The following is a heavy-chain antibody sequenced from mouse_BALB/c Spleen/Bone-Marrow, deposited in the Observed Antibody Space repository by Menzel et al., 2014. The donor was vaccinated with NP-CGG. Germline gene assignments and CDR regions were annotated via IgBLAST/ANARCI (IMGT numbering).Heavy chain of an antibody. Sequence: VQLQQPGAELVTPGASVKLSCKASGYTLTTYWMHWVKQRPGHGLEWIGQVDPSDGYTNYSQMFKGKATLTVDKSSSTAYMQLSSLSSEDSAVYYCARGGDNFAWFAYWGQGTLVTVSA. CDR2: VDPSDGYT. CDR1: GYTLTTYW. CDR3: ARGGDNFAWFAY. V-gene: IGHV1-69*02. J-gene: IGHJ3*01. D-gene: IGHD1-3*01.